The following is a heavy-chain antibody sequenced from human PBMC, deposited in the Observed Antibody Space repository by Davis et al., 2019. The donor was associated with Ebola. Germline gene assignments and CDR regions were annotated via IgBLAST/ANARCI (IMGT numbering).Heavy chain of an antibody. CDR1: GGTFSSYT. Sequence: AASVKVSCKASGGTFSSYTISWVRQAPGQGLEWMGRIIPILGIANYAQKFQGRVTITADKSTSTAYMELSSLRSEDTAAYYCARDRGIVLVPTSFGMDVWGQGTTVTVSS. J-gene: IGHJ6*02. V-gene: IGHV1-69*04. D-gene: IGHD2-2*01. CDR3: ARDRGIVLVPTSFGMDV. CDR2: IIPILGIA.